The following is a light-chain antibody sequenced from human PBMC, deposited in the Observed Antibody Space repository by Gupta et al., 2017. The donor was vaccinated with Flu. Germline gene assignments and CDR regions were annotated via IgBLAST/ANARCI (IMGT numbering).Light chain of an antibody. CDR2: QDT. V-gene: IGLV3-1*01. CDR3: QGWDSSTGV. J-gene: IGLJ2*01. Sequence: DQQKPGQSPTLVIYQDTKRPSGIPGRFSGSNSGNTATLTISGTQAMGEADYYWQGWDSSTGVFGGGTKVTVL.